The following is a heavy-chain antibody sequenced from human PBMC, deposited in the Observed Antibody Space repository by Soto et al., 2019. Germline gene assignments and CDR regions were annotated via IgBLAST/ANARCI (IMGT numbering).Heavy chain of an antibody. CDR1: GGSISGYY. CDR2: IYYSGST. D-gene: IGHD3-9*01. CDR3: ARGRTHIAYDILSGYYRGLDI. J-gene: IGHJ3*02. Sequence: SETLSLTCTVSGGSISGYYWSWIRQPPGKGLEWIGYIYYSGSTNYNPSLKSRVTISVDTSKNQYSLKLSSVTAADTAVYYCARGRTHIAYDILSGYYRGLDIWGQGTMVTVSS. V-gene: IGHV4-59*01.